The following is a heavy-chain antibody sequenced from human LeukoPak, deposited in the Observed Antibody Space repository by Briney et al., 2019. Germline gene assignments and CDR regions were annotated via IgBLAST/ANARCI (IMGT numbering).Heavy chain of an antibody. D-gene: IGHD4-23*01. Sequence: SQTLSLTCAISGDSVSSNSAAWNWIRQSPSRGLEWLGRTYYRSKWYNDYAVSVKSRITINPDTSKNQFSLQLNSVTPEDTAVYYCAREPRTKVVTPGWFDPWGQGTLVTVSS. J-gene: IGHJ5*02. CDR1: GDSVSSNSAA. CDR3: AREPRTKVVTPGWFDP. CDR2: TYYRSKWYN. V-gene: IGHV6-1*01.